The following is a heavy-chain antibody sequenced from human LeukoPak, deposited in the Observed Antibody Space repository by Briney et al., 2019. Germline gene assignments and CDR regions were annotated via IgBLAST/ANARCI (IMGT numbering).Heavy chain of an antibody. J-gene: IGHJ4*02. CDR3: ARDKGYYYDSSGYHYFDY. D-gene: IGHD3-22*01. CDR1: GGSFSGYY. CDR2: INHSGST. V-gene: IGHV4-34*01. Sequence: SETLSLTCAVYGGSFSGYYWSWIRQPPGKGLEWIGEINHSGSTYYNPSLKSRVTISVDTSKNQFSLKLSSVTAADTAVYYCARDKGYYYDSSGYHYFDYWGQGTLVTVSS.